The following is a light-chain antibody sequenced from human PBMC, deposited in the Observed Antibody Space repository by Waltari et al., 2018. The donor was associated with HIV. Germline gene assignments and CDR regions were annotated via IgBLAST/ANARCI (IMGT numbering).Light chain of an antibody. CDR2: GAS. V-gene: IGKV3-20*01. CDR3: QQYAKSPRT. Sequence: EIVLTQSPDTLSLSPGENATLSCRASQTVTENYLAWYQLKPGQAPRLLIHGASSRATGIPDRFSGSGSGTDFTLTINSLVPGDYAIFYCQQYAKSPRTFGQGTKLE. J-gene: IGKJ2*01. CDR1: QTVTENY.